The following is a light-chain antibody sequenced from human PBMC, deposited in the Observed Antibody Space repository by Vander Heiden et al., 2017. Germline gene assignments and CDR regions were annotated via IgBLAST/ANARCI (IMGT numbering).Light chain of an antibody. J-gene: IGKJ2*01. CDR3: QQSYSTLSST. V-gene: IGKV1-39*01. Sequence: DIQMTQSPSSLSASVGDRVTITCRASQSISSYLNWDQQKPGKAPKLLNYAASSLQSGVQSRFSGSGSGTDFTITISSLQTEDFATYYCQQSYSTLSSTFGQGTKLEIK. CDR2: AAS. CDR1: QSISSY.